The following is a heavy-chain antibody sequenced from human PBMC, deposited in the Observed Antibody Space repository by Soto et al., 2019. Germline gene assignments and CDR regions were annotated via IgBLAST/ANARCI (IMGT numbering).Heavy chain of an antibody. CDR1: VGSNSGSH. Sequence: TVPLTDRGSVGSNSGSHWSWIRQSPGKGLEWLGYVYYTGSTNYSPSLRSRVSISVDTSKNEFSLRLSSVTAADTAVYYCARVSRSGYYPKYWGQGTLVTVSS. V-gene: IGHV4-59*01. D-gene: IGHD3-3*01. CDR3: ARVSRSGYYPKY. J-gene: IGHJ4*02. CDR2: VYYTGST.